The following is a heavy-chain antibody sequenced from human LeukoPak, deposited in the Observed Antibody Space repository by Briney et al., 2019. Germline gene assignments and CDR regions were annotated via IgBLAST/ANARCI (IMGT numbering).Heavy chain of an antibody. CDR1: GGSISSYY. CDR3: ARVGIAAAGTSAFDI. V-gene: IGHV4-4*07. CDR2: IYTSGST. D-gene: IGHD6-13*01. Sequence: SETLSLTCTVSGGSISSYYWSWIRQPAGKGLEWIGRIYTSGSTNYNPSLKSRVTMSVDTSKNQLSLKLSSVTAADTAVYYCARVGIAAAGTSAFDIWGQGTMVTVSS. J-gene: IGHJ3*02.